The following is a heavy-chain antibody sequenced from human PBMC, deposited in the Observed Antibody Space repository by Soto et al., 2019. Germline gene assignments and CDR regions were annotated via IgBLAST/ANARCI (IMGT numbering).Heavy chain of an antibody. CDR1: GFAFIDHY. V-gene: IGHV3-72*01. CDR2: TRNKANSYTT. J-gene: IGHJ2*01. CDR3: ARGYCSNGVCYRYIDL. Sequence: PWGSLRLSCAASGFAFIDHYIDFFRHSPWKWLEWVGRTRNKANSYTTEYAASVKGRFTISRDDSKNSLYLQMNSLKTEDTAVYYCARGYCSNGVCYRYIDLWGRGTLVTVSS. D-gene: IGHD2-8*01.